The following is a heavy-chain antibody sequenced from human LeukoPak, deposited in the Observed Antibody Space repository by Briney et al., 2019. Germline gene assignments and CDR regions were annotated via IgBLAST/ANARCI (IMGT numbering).Heavy chain of an antibody. CDR1: GGSISSSSYY. J-gene: IGHJ6*02. V-gene: IGHV4-39*07. CDR3: AGVSGYSSSWTGELYYYYYGMDV. CDR2: IYYSGST. D-gene: IGHD6-13*01. Sequence: SETLSLTCTVSGGSISSSSYYWGWIRQPPGKGLEWIGSIYYSGSTNYNPSLKSRVTISVDTSKNQFSLKLSSVTAADTAVYYCAGVSGYSSSWTGELYYYYYGMDVWGQGTTVTVSS.